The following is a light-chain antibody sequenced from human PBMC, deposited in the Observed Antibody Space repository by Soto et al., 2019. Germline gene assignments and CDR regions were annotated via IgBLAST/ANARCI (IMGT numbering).Light chain of an antibody. J-gene: IGKJ4*01. Sequence: DPQFTHSPSSLSASVCDRVTITCQARPRIGYCLSWYQQKPGKAPKLLIYDAYNLQTGGPSRFSGSRSGTDFTLTINALQPEDFGTYFCQQYDSLPLTFGRGTKVDIK. CDR3: QQYDSLPLT. V-gene: IGKV1-33*01. CDR2: DAY. CDR1: PRIGYC.